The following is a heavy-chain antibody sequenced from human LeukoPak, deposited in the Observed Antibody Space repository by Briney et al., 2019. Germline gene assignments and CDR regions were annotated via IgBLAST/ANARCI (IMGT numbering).Heavy chain of an antibody. Sequence: PSETLSLTCAVYGGSFSGYYWSWIRQPPGKGLEWIGEINHSGSTNYNPSLKSRVTISVDTSKNQFSLKLSSVTAADTAVYYCARLSRATTRDYWGQGTLVTVSS. CDR1: GGSFSGYY. D-gene: IGHD1-26*01. CDR2: INHSGST. J-gene: IGHJ4*02. V-gene: IGHV4-34*01. CDR3: ARLSRATTRDY.